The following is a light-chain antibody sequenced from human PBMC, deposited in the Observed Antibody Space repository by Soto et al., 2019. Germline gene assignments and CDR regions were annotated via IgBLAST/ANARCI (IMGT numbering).Light chain of an antibody. CDR2: EVI. CDR1: SSDVGVYNY. V-gene: IGLV2-8*01. J-gene: IGLJ1*01. Sequence: QSVLTQPPSASGSPGQSVTISCTGTSSDVGVYNYVSWYQQHPGKAPKLMIYEVIKPPSGVPDRFSGSKSGNTASLTVSGLQAEDEADYCCSSYAGNNNLYVFGTGTKLTVL. CDR3: SSYAGNNNLYV.